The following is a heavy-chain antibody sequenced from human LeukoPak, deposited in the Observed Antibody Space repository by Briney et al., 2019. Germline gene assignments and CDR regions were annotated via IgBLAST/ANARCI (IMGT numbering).Heavy chain of an antibody. CDR1: GGTFSSHA. D-gene: IGHD3-16*01. CDR3: ARGPWGFPEYFQH. Sequence: ASVKVSCKASGGTFSSHAIAWVRQAPGQGPEWMGGIIPISGTANYAQKFQGRVTMTRNTSISTAYMELSSLRSEDTAVYYCARGPWGFPEYFQHWGQGTLVAVSS. CDR2: IIPISGTA. J-gene: IGHJ1*01. V-gene: IGHV1-69*05.